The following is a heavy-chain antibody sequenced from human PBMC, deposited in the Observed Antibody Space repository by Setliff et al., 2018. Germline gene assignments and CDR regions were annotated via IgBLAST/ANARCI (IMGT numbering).Heavy chain of an antibody. J-gene: IGHJ4*02. V-gene: IGHV3-23*01. D-gene: IGHD6-19*01. CDR3: VHHNPARRAVMGTPLDY. Sequence: VQSGGSLRLSCAASGLTFSTYSMSWVRQPPGKGLEWVSAISGDSAHIYYQDSVKGRFTISRDNSKSTLYLQMNSLTAEDTAIYYCVHHNPARRAVMGTPLDYWGQGTLVTVSS. CDR1: GLTFSTYS. CDR2: ISGDSAHI.